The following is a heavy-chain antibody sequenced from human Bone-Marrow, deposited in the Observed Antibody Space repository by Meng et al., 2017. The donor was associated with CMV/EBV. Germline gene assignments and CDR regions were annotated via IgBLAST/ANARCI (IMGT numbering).Heavy chain of an antibody. V-gene: IGHV3-52*01. D-gene: IGHD3-16*01. CDR1: GFTFSSSW. CDR2: IKCDGSEK. Sequence: GGSLRLSCAASGFTFSSSWMHWVCQAPEKGLEWVADIKCDGSEKYYVDSVKGRLTISRDNAKNSLYLQVNSLRAEDTAVYYCASALQRGYYFDYWGQGTLVTVSS. CDR3: ASALQRGYYFDY. J-gene: IGHJ4*02.